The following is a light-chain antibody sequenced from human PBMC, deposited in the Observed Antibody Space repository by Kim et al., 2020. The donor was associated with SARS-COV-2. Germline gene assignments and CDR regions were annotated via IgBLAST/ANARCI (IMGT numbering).Light chain of an antibody. CDR2: YDS. V-gene: IGLV3-21*04. J-gene: IGLJ2*01. CDR3: QVWDSSGDHVV. Sequence: SYELTQPPSVSVAPGKTARITCGGNNIGSKSVHWYQQKPGQAPVLVIYYDSDRPSGIPERVSGSNSGNTATLTISRVEAGDEADYYCQVWDSSGDHVVFGGGTELTVL. CDR1: NIGSKS.